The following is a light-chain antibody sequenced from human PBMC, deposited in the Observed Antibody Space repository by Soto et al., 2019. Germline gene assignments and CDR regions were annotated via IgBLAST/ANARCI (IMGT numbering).Light chain of an antibody. V-gene: IGKV3-11*01. CDR2: GAA. Sequence: EIVLPQSPGTLSLSPGERATLSCGASQSVSSNLAWYQQKPGQAPRLLIYGAASRVTGIPDRFSGSGSETDFTLAISSLEPEDFAVYYCQQRSSWPITFGQGTRLEI. CDR3: QQRSSWPIT. J-gene: IGKJ5*01. CDR1: QSVSSN.